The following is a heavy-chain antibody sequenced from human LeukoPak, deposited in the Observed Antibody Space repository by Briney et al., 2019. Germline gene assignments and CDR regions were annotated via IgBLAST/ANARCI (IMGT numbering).Heavy chain of an antibody. V-gene: IGHV4-34*01. CDR3: VRMVTINLYYYYGMDV. CDR1: GGSISSYY. CDR2: INHSGST. Sequence: TSETLSLTCTVSGGSISSYYWSWIRQPPGKGLEWIGEINHSGSTNYNPSLKSRVTISVDTSKNQFSLKLSSVTAADTAVYYCVRMVTINLYYYYGMDVWGQGTTVTVSS. D-gene: IGHD5-24*01. J-gene: IGHJ6*02.